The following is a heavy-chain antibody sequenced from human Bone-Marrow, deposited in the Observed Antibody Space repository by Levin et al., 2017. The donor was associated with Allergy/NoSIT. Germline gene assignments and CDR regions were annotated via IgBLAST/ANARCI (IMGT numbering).Heavy chain of an antibody. J-gene: IGHJ5*02. CDR1: DGPISSSGFY. D-gene: IGHD2-2*01. Sequence: SETLSLTCTVSDGPISSSGFYWSWIRQHPEKGLEWLGYIFYRGNTYYSPSLKSRVTMSVDTFKNQFSQKLTSVTAADTAVYYCARTAGYCTSASCLGWFDPWGQGAQVTVSS. CDR2: IFYRGNT. CDR3: ARTAGYCTSASCLGWFDP. V-gene: IGHV4-31*03.